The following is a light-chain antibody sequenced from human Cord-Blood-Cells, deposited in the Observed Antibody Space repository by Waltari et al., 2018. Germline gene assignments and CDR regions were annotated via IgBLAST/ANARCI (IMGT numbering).Light chain of an antibody. CDR1: TLGDKY. J-gene: IGLJ1*01. CDR2: QDS. V-gene: IGLV3-1*01. CDR3: QAWDSSNYV. Sequence: SYELTQPPPVSVSPGQTASITCSGATLGDKYACWSQQKPGQSPVLVIYQDSKRPSGIPERFSGSNSGNTATLTISGTQAMDEADYYCQAWDSSNYVFGTGTKVTVL.